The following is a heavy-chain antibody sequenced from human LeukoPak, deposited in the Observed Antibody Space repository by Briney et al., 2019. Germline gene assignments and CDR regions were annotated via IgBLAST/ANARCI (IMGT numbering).Heavy chain of an antibody. V-gene: IGHV3-21*01. J-gene: IGHJ4*02. D-gene: IGHD5-12*01. Sequence: GGSLRLSCAASGFTFSSYSMNWVRQAPGKGLEWVSSISSSSYIYYADPVKGRFTISRDNAKNSLYLQMNSLRAEDTAVYYCARSGGGYDYLDYWGQGTLVTVSS. CDR3: ARSGGGYDYLDY. CDR1: GFTFSSYS. CDR2: ISSSSYI.